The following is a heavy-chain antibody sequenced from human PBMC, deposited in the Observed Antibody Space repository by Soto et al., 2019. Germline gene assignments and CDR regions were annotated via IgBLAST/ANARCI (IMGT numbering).Heavy chain of an antibody. CDR3: ASTIVVNAFDI. CDR1: GFTFGRQS. Sequence: EVQLVESGGGLVQPGGSRRLSCVGSGFTFGRQSMNWVRQAPGEGLEWLSYISSASSTMYYADSVKGRFTISRDNAKNSLYLQMNSLRAEDTALYYCASTIVVNAFDIWGQGTIVTVSS. CDR2: ISSASSTM. V-gene: IGHV3-48*01. D-gene: IGHD2-2*01. J-gene: IGHJ3*02.